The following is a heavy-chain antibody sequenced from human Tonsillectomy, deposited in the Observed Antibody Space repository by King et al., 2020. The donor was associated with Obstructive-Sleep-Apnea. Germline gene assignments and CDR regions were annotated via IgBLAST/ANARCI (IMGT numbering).Heavy chain of an antibody. Sequence: QLQESGPGLVKPSQTLSLTCTVSGASISSGDYYWSWIRQPPGKGLEWIGNIYNSGRTYYNPSLKSRVTISVDTSKNQFSLKLSSVTAADTAVYYCARSGMDCSGGNWNYLLAENYWGQGTLVTVSS. D-gene: IGHD2-15*01. CDR3: ARSGMDCSGGNWNYLLAENY. J-gene: IGHJ4*02. V-gene: IGHV4-30-4*01. CDR2: IYNSGRT. CDR1: GASISSGDYY.